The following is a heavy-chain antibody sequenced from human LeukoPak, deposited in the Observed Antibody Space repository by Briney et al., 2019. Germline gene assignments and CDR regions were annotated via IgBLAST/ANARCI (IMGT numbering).Heavy chain of an antibody. CDR2: INAGNGNT. CDR1: GYTFTSYA. CDR3: ARDLGGSGWYSISDY. V-gene: IGHV1-3*01. Sequence: ASVKVSCKASGYTFTSYAMHWVRQAPGQRLEWMGWINAGNGNTKYSQKFQGRVTMTRDTSTSTVYMELSSLRSEDTAVYYCARDLGGSGWYSISDYWGQGTLVTVSS. J-gene: IGHJ4*02. D-gene: IGHD6-19*01.